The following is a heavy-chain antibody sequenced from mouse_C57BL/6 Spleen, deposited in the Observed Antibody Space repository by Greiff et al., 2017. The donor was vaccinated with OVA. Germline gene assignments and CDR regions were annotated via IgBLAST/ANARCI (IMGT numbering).Heavy chain of an antibody. D-gene: IGHD3-2*02. J-gene: IGHJ2*01. CDR1: GYTFTSYW. Sequence: QQSGAELVKPGASVKLSCKASGYTFTSYWMHWVKQRPGQGLEWIGMIHPNSGSTNYNEKFKSKATLTVDKSSSTAYMQLSSLTSEDSAVYYCATDSSGLYYFDYWGQGTTLTVSS. CDR2: IHPNSGST. CDR3: ATDSSGLYYFDY. V-gene: IGHV1-64*01.